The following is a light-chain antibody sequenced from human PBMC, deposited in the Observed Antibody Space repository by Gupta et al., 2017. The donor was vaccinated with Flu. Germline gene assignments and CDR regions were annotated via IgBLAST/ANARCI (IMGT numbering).Light chain of an antibody. CDR2: GAS. Sequence: EIVLTHSPATLSLSPGERASLSCKASQSVSSYLAWYKQKPGQAPRLLIYGASNRAKGIAARFSGSGSGTDFTLTISSIEPEDFAIYYCQKRSNWPLLFAFGHGTKVEFK. CDR3: QKRSNWPLLFA. CDR1: QSVSSY. J-gene: IGKJ3*01. V-gene: IGKV3-11*01.